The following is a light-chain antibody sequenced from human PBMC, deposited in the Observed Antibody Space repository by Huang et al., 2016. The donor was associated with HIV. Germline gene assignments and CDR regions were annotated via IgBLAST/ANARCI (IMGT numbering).Light chain of an antibody. CDR1: ESVYNY. CDR3: QQSYNTPRT. J-gene: IGKJ1*01. Sequence: DIQMTQSPPSLSASVGDRVTITCRKNESVYNYLNWYRQKPGKAPEFLIYAASSLRSGVPSRFSGSGSGTEFTLTITSLQPQDLATYYCQQSYNTPRTFGQGTNVEIK. CDR2: AAS. V-gene: IGKV1-39*01.